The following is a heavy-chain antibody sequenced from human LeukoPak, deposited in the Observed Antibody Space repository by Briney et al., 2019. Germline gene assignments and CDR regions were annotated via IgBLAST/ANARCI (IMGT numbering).Heavy chain of an antibody. CDR3: ARDLGELDAPDY. CDR1: GFTFSSYS. Sequence: GGSLRLSCAASGFTFSSYSVNWVRQAPGKELEWVSSISSSGRYIYYADSVKGRFTIFRDNAKNSLYLQTNSLRAEDTAVYYCARDLGELDAPDYWGQGTLVTVSS. D-gene: IGHD3-10*01. J-gene: IGHJ4*02. V-gene: IGHV3-21*01. CDR2: ISSSGRYI.